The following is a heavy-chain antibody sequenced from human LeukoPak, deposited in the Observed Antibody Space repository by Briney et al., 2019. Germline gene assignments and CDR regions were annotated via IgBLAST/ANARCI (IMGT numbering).Heavy chain of an antibody. J-gene: IGHJ4*02. CDR3: ARRHYNYYDDF. Sequence: GGSLRLSCAASGFTFSSYAMSWVRQAPGKGLEWVSAISGSGGSTYYADSVKGRFTISTDNSKNTLYLQMNSLRAEDTAVYYCARRHYNYYDDFWGQGTLVTVSS. CDR2: ISGSGGST. V-gene: IGHV3-23*01. D-gene: IGHD5-24*01. CDR1: GFTFSSYA.